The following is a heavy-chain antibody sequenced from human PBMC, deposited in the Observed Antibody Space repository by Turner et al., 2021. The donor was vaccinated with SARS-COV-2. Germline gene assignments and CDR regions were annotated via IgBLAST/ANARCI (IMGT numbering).Heavy chain of an antibody. CDR2: INWNSGSI. V-gene: IGHV3-9*01. J-gene: IGHJ2*01. CDR1: CFTFTNSW. CDR3: VKDSANYWYFDL. Sequence: EVQLVETVGGLVHPGGSLRLTCAASCFTFTNSWMHWVRQAPGRGLEWVSRINWNSGSIGYVDSVKGRFTISRDTAKNSLDLQMNSLRAEDTALYYCVKDSANYWYFDLWGRGTLVTVSS.